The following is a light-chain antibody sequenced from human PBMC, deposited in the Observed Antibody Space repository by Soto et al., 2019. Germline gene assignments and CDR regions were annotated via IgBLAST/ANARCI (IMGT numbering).Light chain of an antibody. Sequence: EIVLTQSPGTLSLSPGERASLSCRASQSVSSSYLAWYQQKPGQAPRLLIYGASNRATGIPDRFSGSGSGTDFTLTISRLEPEEFAVFYCQQYGISPYTFGQGTKLEIK. CDR1: QSVSSSY. CDR2: GAS. V-gene: IGKV3-20*01. J-gene: IGKJ2*01. CDR3: QQYGISPYT.